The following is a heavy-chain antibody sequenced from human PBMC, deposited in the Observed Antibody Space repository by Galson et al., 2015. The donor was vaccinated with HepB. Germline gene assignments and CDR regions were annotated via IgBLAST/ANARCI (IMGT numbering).Heavy chain of an antibody. CDR2: ISSSSSYI. CDR3: AKDRRITIFGVAITD. D-gene: IGHD3-3*01. CDR1: GFTLSSYS. Sequence: SLRLSCAASGFTLSSYSMNWVRQAPGKGLEWVSSISSSSSYIYYADSVKGRFTISRDNAKNSLYLQMNSLTAEDTAVYYCAKDRRITIFGVAITDWGQGTLVTVSS. V-gene: IGHV3-21*04. J-gene: IGHJ1*01.